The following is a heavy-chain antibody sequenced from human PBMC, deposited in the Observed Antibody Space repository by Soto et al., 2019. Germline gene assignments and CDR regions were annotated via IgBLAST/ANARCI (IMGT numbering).Heavy chain of an antibody. CDR3: AREWGFYMYGGGRAFDI. Sequence: PSETLSLTCTVSGGSVSSGSYYWSWIRQPPGEGLEWIGYIYYSGSTNYNPSLKSRVTISVDTSKNQFSLKLSSVTAADTAVYYCAREWGFYMYGGGRAFDIWGQGTMVTVSS. J-gene: IGHJ3*02. CDR1: GGSVSSGSYY. D-gene: IGHD3-10*02. V-gene: IGHV4-61*01. CDR2: IYYSGST.